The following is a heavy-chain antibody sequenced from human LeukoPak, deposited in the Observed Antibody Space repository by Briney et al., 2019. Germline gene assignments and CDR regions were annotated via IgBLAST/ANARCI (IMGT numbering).Heavy chain of an antibody. CDR2: VSDDGNKK. Sequence: GRSPSLSCAASGFTFSSYSMHWVRQAPGEGLEWVAVVSDDGNKKFDADFVKGRFTISRDNSKNTLYLQMNSLRGEDTAVYYCARGQLLLEGYFYYMDVWGEGTTVAVSS. J-gene: IGHJ6*03. CDR1: GFTFSSYS. D-gene: IGHD2-2*01. CDR3: ARGQLLLEGYFYYMDV. V-gene: IGHV3-30-3*01.